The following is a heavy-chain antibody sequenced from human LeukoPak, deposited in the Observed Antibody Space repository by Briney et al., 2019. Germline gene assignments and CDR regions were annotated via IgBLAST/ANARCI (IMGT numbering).Heavy chain of an antibody. Sequence: GGSLRLSCAASGFAFSSYWMSWVRQAPGKGLEWVANIKQDGSEKYYVDSVKGRFTISRDNAKNSLYLQMNSLRAEDTAVYYCARDQWDGGYVFDYWGQGTLVTVSS. V-gene: IGHV3-7*01. CDR2: IKQDGSEK. CDR1: GFAFSSYW. D-gene: IGHD5-12*01. J-gene: IGHJ4*02. CDR3: ARDQWDGGYVFDY.